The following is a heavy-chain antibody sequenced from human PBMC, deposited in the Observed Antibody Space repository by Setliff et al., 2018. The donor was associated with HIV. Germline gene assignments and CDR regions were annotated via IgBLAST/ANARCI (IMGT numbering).Heavy chain of an antibody. V-gene: IGHV4-34*01. Sequence: SETLSLTCAVYGGSFSGFYWTWIRQPPGKGLEWIGEIKHGGSANYNPSLKSRVTISVDGSTNQFSLKLGSVTAADTAVYYCAREERRNSPRITMIVVPREAQRPFDYWGQGTLVTVSS. CDR1: GGSFSGFY. D-gene: IGHD3-22*01. CDR2: IKHGGSA. J-gene: IGHJ4*02. CDR3: AREERRNSPRITMIVVPREAQRPFDY.